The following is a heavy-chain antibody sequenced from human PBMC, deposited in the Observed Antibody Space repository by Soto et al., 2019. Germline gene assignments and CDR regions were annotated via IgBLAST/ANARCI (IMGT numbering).Heavy chain of an antibody. D-gene: IGHD6-13*01. Sequence: GGSLRLSCAASGFTFSSYSMNWVRQAPGKGLEWVSYISSSSSTIYYADSVKGRFTISRDNAQNSLYLQMNSLRDEDTAVYYCARDPSTAGQYSYYYGMDVWGQGTTVTVSS. CDR3: ARDPSTAGQYSYYYGMDV. CDR2: ISSSSSTI. J-gene: IGHJ6*02. CDR1: GFTFSSYS. V-gene: IGHV3-48*02.